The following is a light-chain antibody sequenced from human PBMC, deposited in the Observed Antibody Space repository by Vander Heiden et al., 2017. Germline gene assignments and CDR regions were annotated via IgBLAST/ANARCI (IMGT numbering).Light chain of an antibody. CDR1: QSVLYSSNNKNY. Sequence: MTHPPHPLAGSLGERATINCKSSQSVLYSSNNKNYLAWYQQKPGQPPKLLIYWASTRKSGVPDRFSGSGSGTDFTLTISSLQAEDVAVYYCQQYYSTPWTFGQGTKVEIK. CDR3: QQYYSTPWT. V-gene: IGKV4-1*01. J-gene: IGKJ1*01. CDR2: WAS.